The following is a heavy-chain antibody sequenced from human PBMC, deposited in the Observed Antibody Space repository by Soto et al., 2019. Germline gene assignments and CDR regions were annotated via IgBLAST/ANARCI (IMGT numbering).Heavy chain of an antibody. V-gene: IGHV1-69*12. D-gene: IGHD2-21*01. Sequence: QVQLVQSGAEVKKPGSSVKVSCKASGGTFSSYAISWVRQAPGQGLEWMGGIIPIFGTANYAQKFQGRVTSTADEATSTAYMERSSLRSEDTAVYYCAVPSIGSGDPQSYHGYYYYGMDVWGQGTTVTVSS. CDR3: AVPSIGSGDPQSYHGYYYYGMDV. CDR2: IIPIFGTA. CDR1: GGTFSSYA. J-gene: IGHJ6*02.